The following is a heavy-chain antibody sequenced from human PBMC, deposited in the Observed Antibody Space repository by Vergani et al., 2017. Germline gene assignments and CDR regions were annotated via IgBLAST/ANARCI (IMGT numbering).Heavy chain of an antibody. J-gene: IGHJ4*02. V-gene: IGHV4-59*02. CDR3: ARSRIYYGAGSPDY. CDR2: VSFRGDT. CDR1: GASANSYY. Sequence: QVKLQESGPGLVKPSETLSLTCTVSGASANSYYWSWTRQPPGKRLEWMGYVSFRGDTLYDPSVKGRMTISLNTSSNQFSLYLTSVTAADTAVYYCARSRIYYGAGSPDYWGQGTLVTVSS. D-gene: IGHD3-10*01.